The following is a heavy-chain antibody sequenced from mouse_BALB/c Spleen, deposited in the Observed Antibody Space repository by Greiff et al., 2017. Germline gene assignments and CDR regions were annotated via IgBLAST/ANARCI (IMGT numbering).Heavy chain of an antibody. CDR1: GFTFSSYT. CDR3: TKDYCGYENWFAY. Sequence: EVMLVESGGGLVKPGGSLKLSCAASGFTFSSYTMSWVRQTPEKRLEWVATISSGGSYTYYPDSVKGRFTISRDNAKNTLYLQMSSLKSEDTAMYCCTKDYCGYENWFAYWGQGTLVTVSA. J-gene: IGHJ3*01. D-gene: IGHD1-2*01. V-gene: IGHV5-6-4*01. CDR2: ISSGGSYT.